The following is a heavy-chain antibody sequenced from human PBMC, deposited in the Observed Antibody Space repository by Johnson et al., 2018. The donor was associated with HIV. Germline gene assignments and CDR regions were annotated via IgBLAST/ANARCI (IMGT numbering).Heavy chain of an antibody. Sequence: QVQLVESGGGLVKSGGSLIVSCEASGLTFSDYYMSWIRQAPGKGLEWVSYISSSGSSRYYADSVKGRFTITRDNVKNSLYMQMNSLRAEATAVYYCAREEGTDILTRGDAFDIWGQGTMVTVSS. CDR1: GLTFSDYY. V-gene: IGHV3-11*04. CDR3: AREEGTDILTRGDAFDI. D-gene: IGHD3-9*01. CDR2: ISSSGSSR. J-gene: IGHJ3*02.